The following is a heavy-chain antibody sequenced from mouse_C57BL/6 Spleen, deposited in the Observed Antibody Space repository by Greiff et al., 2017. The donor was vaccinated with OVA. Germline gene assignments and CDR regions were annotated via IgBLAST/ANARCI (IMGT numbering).Heavy chain of an antibody. D-gene: IGHD3-2*02. V-gene: IGHV1-53*01. J-gene: IGHJ2*01. CDR2: INPSNGGT. CDR1: GYTFTSYW. CDR3: ARKDGQLRLRGYFDY. Sequence: QVHVKQPGTELVKPGASVKLSCKASGYTFTSYWMHWVKQRPGQGLEWIGNINPSNGGTNCNEKFKSKATLTVDKSSSTAYMQLSSLTSEDSAVYYCARKDGQLRLRGYFDYWGQGTTLTVSS.